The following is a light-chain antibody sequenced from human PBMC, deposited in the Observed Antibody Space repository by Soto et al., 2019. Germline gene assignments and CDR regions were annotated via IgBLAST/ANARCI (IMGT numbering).Light chain of an antibody. J-gene: IGKJ1*01. CDR3: QQFDSSVT. CDR1: QSVSSTF. V-gene: IGKV3-20*01. CDR2: GAS. Sequence: EIVLTQSPGSLSLSPGERATLSCRASQSVSSTFFAWYQQRPGQAPRLLMYGASSRATGIPERFSGSGSGTDFTLSISRLEPDAFAVYSCQQFDSSVTFGQGTKVEIK.